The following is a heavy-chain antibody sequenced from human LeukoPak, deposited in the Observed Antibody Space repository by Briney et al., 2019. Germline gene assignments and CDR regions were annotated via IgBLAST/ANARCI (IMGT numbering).Heavy chain of an antibody. CDR1: GFTFYSYA. V-gene: IGHV3-23*01. J-gene: IGHJ4*02. CDR2: ISGSGAST. D-gene: IGHD6-13*01. CDR3: ARQQLVLDC. Sequence: PGGSLRLSCAASGFTFYSYAMSWVRQAPGKGLEWVSAISGSGASTYYADSVQGRFAITRDNSKNMLFLQMNSLTAEDTAVYYCARQQLVLDCWGQGALVTVSS.